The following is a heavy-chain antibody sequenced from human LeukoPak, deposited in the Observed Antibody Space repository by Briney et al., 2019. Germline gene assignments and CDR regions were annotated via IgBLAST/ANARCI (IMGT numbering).Heavy chain of an antibody. D-gene: IGHD3-10*01. V-gene: IGHV3-7*01. CDR1: GLTFSTYW. CDR3: AREGGGTSGGKIYYYYYMDV. Sequence: PGGSLRLSCAASGLTFSTYWMSWVRQSPGKGLEWVADIKHDGTTKYYVDSVKGRFTISRDNAKNSLYLQMDSLRAEDTAVYYCAREGGGTSGGKIYYYYYMDVWGKGTTVTISS. J-gene: IGHJ6*03. CDR2: IKHDGTTK.